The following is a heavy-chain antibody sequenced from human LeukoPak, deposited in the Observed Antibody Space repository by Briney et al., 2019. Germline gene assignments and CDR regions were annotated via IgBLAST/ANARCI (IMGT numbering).Heavy chain of an antibody. CDR3: ARDAWLVTRYYYYGMDV. D-gene: IGHD6-19*01. CDR1: GGFISSGSYY. CDR2: IYTSGST. J-gene: IGHJ6*02. Sequence: SQTLSLTCTVSGGFISSGSYYWSWIRQPAGKGLEWIGRIYTSGSTNYNPSLKSRVTISVDTSKNQFSLKLSSVTAADTAVYYCARDAWLVTRYYYYGMDVWGQGTTVTVSS. V-gene: IGHV4-61*02.